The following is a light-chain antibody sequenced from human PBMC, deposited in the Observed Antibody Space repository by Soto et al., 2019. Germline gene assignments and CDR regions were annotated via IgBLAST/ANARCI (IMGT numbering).Light chain of an antibody. CDR2: DVN. J-gene: IGLJ2*01. CDR1: NSDIGPYNY. Sequence: QSVLTQPASVSGSPGQSVTISCTGTNSDIGPYNYVAWYQKHPGKAPKLIIYDVNNRPSGVSNRFSGSKSGNKASLTISGRQDADDDDYYCCSSTGTTTVFIFGAGTKLTVL. CDR3: CSSTGTTTVFI. V-gene: IGLV2-14*01.